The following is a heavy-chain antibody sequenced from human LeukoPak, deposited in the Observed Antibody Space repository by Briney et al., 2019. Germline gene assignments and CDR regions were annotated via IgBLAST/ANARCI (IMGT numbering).Heavy chain of an antibody. CDR1: GGTFSFYA. D-gene: IGHD3-10*01. V-gene: IGHV1-2*02. Sequence: ASVKVSCKASGGTFSFYAINWVRQAPGQGLEWMGWINPNSGGTNYAQKFQGRVTMTRDTSISTAYMELSRLRSDDTAVYYCARVLVRRVGDYWGQGTLVTVSS. CDR2: INPNSGGT. J-gene: IGHJ4*02. CDR3: ARVLVRRVGDY.